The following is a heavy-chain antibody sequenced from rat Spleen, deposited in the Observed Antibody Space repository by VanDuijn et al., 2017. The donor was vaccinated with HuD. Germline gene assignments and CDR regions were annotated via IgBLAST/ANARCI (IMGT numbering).Heavy chain of an antibody. D-gene: IGHD4-3*01. CDR2: ISYDGSST. J-gene: IGHJ2*01. V-gene: IGHV5-29*01. CDR3: ARHGHNSAPFDY. CDR1: GFNFNDYW. Sequence: EVQLVESGGGLVQPGRSMKLSCAASGFNFNDYWMGWVRQAPTKGLEWVATISYDGSSTYYRDSVKGRFTISRDNAKSTLYLQMDSLRSEDTATYYCARHGHNSAPFDYWGQGVMVTVSS.